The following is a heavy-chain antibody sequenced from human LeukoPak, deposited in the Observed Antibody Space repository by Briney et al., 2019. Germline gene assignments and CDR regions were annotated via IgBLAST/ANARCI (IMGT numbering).Heavy chain of an antibody. V-gene: IGHV3-23*01. CDR1: GFTFSGFA. D-gene: IGHD3-9*01. Sequence: GGSLRLSCAASGFTFSGFAMSWVRQAPGKGLEWISFISGSGGSTDYADSVKGRFTISRDNSKNTLYLQMNSLRTEDTAVYYCARGPLTGKWPDMGFDYWGQGTLVTVSS. CDR2: ISGSGGST. J-gene: IGHJ4*02. CDR3: ARGPLTGKWPDMGFDY.